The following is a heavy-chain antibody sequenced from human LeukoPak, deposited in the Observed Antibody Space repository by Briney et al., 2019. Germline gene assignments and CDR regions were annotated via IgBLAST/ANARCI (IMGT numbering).Heavy chain of an antibody. CDR3: AKAMLAYSSSRSGFDY. CDR1: GFTFSSYA. V-gene: IGHV3-23*01. J-gene: IGHJ4*02. CDR2: ICGSGSST. D-gene: IGHD6-13*01. Sequence: PGGSLRLSCAASGFTFSSYAMTWVRQAPGKGLDWVSAICGSGSSTYYADSVNGPFTISRDNSKNTLYLQMNSLIAEDTAVYYCAKAMLAYSSSRSGFDYWGQGTLVTVSS.